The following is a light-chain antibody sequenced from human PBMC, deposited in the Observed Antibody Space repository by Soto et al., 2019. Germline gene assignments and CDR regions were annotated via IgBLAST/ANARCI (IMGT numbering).Light chain of an antibody. CDR2: EVS. CDR3: SSYTSSSTLT. J-gene: IGLJ2*01. V-gene: IGLV2-14*01. CDR1: SSDVGGYNY. Sequence: QSALTQPDSVSGSPGQSITISCTGTSSDVGGYNYVSWYQQHPGKDPKLMIYEVSNRPSGVSNRFSGSKSGNTASLTISGLQAEDEADYYCSSYTSSSTLTFGGGTKLTVL.